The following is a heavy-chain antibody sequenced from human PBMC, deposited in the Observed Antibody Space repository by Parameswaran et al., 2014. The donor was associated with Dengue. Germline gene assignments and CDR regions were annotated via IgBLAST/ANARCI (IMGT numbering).Heavy chain of an antibody. J-gene: IGHJ4*02. CDR1: GVSIGTSSYY. CDR2: IYFSGTT. CDR3: ARHSRPNFDY. V-gene: IGHV4-39*01. Sequence: ASETLSLTCPVSGVSIGTSSYYWGWIRQPPGKGLEWIGSIYFSGTTYYNPSLKSRVTISVDTSKNQFSLNLNSVTAADTAVYFCARHSRPNFDYWGQGILVTVSS. D-gene: IGHD6-6*01.